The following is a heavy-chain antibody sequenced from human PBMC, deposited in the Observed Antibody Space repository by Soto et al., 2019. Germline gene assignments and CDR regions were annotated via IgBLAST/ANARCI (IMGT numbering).Heavy chain of an antibody. J-gene: IGHJ5*02. CDR3: ARGLRRQLLNWFDP. CDR2: IYYIGST. Sequence: SETLSLTCTVSGGSISSYYWSWIRQPPGKGLEWIGYIYYIGSTNYNPSLKSRVTISVDTSKNQFSLKLSSVTAADTAVYYCARGLRRQLLNWFDPWGQGTLVTVS. V-gene: IGHV4-59*01. D-gene: IGHD2-2*01. CDR1: GGSISSYY.